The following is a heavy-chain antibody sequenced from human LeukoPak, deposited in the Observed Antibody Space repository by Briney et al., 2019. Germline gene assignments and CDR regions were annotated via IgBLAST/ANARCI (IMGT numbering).Heavy chain of an antibody. Sequence: GGSLRLSCAASGFTFSSYSMNWVRQAPGKGLEWVSYISSSSSTIYYADSVKGRFTISRDNAKNSLYLQMNSLRAEDTAVYYCARRSAVSPGYYYYGMDVWGQGTTVTVSS. CDR1: GFTFSSYS. CDR3: ARRSAVSPGYYYYGMDV. J-gene: IGHJ6*02. CDR2: ISSSSSTI. V-gene: IGHV3-48*01.